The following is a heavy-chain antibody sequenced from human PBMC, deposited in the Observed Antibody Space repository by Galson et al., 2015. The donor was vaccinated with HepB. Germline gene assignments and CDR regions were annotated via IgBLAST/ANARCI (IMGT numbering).Heavy chain of an antibody. Sequence: SLRLSCAASGFTFSGYAMSWVRQAPGKGLVWVSAISGSTGRTYYADSVRGRFTISRDNSKNTLFLQMNSLRAEDTAVYYCAKTGFSDDSSGYYYYYYYYMDVWGKGTTVTVSS. D-gene: IGHD3-22*01. V-gene: IGHV3-23*01. CDR2: ISGSTGRT. J-gene: IGHJ6*03. CDR3: AKTGFSDDSSGYYYYYYYYMDV. CDR1: GFTFSGYA.